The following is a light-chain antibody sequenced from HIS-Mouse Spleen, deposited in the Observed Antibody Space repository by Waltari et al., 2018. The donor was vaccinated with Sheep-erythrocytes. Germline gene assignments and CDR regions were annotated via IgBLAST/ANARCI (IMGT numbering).Light chain of an antibody. CDR1: SSYVGGYNY. J-gene: IGLJ3*02. CDR2: EVS. CDR3: SSYAGSNNWV. Sequence: QSALTQPPSASGSPGQSVTIPCPGTSSYVGGYNYVSWYQQHPGKAPKLMIYEVSKRPSGVPDRFSGSKSGNTASLNVSGLQAEDEADYYCSSYAGSNNWVFGGGTKLTVL. V-gene: IGLV2-8*01.